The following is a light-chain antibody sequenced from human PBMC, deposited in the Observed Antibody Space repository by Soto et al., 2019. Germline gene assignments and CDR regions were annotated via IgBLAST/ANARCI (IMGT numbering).Light chain of an antibody. CDR3: QQYNDRPPIFT. V-gene: IGKV3-15*01. J-gene: IGKJ3*01. CDR1: QTINTN. Sequence: EIVMTQSPASLSVSPGERATVAYRASQTINTNLAWYQQRPGQAPRVLIYGASTRARGIPARFTGSGSGTDFTLTISSLQSEDFAIYYCQQYNDRPPIFTFGPGTKVEIK. CDR2: GAS.